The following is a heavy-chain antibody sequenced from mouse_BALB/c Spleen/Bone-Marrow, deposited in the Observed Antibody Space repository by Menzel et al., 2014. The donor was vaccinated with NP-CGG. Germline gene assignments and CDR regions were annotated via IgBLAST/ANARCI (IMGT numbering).Heavy chain of an antibody. V-gene: IGHV2-6*02. Sequence: QVQLKESGPGLVAPSQSLSITCTVSGFSLTTYDVHWVRQPPGKGLEWLVVIWSDGNTTYNSALESRLNISKDNSKSQVFLKMNSLLTDDTAIYYCARNPYGNYAKDYWGQGTSVTVSS. D-gene: IGHD2-10*02. CDR1: GFSLTTYD. CDR3: ARNPYGNYAKDY. J-gene: IGHJ4*01. CDR2: IWSDGNT.